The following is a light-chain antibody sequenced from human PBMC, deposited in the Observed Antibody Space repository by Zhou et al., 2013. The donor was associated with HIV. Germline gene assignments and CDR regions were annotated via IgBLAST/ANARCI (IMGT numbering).Light chain of an antibody. CDR2: AAS. J-gene: IGKJ4*01. Sequence: DIQMTQSPSSLSASVGDRVTITCRASQTIINYLNWYQKKPGKAPNLLIYAASSLQGGVPSRFSGSGSGTDFTLTISSLQPEDFATYYCQQSYRTLWLTFGGGTKVEIK. V-gene: IGKV1-39*01. CDR1: QTIINY. CDR3: QQSYRTLWLT.